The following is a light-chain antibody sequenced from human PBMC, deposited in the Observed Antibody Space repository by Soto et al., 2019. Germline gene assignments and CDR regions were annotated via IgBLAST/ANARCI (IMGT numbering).Light chain of an antibody. CDR2: EVS. CDR3: TSYTSSSTVV. CDR1: SSDVGGYNS. J-gene: IGLJ2*01. V-gene: IGLV2-14*01. Sequence: QSALTQPASVSGSPGQSITISCTGTSSDVGGYNSVSWYQQHPGKAPKFMIYEVSNRPSGVSNRFSGSKSGNTASLTISGLQAEDEADYYCTSYTSSSTVVFVGVTKITVL.